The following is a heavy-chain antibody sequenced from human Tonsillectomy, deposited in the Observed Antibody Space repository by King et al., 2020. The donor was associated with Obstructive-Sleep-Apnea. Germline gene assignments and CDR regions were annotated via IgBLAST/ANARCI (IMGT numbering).Heavy chain of an antibody. CDR2: INPNSGGT. CDR3: ARDSHHDSSSWYGMDV. J-gene: IGHJ6*02. D-gene: IGHD6-13*01. Sequence: QLVQSGAEVKKPGASVKVSCKASGYTFTGYYIHWVRQAPGQGLEWMGWINPNSGGTNYAQKFQGWVTMTRDTSISTAYMELSRLTSDDTAVYYCARDSHHDSSSWYGMDVWGQGTTVTVSS. CDR1: GYTFTGYY. V-gene: IGHV1-2*04.